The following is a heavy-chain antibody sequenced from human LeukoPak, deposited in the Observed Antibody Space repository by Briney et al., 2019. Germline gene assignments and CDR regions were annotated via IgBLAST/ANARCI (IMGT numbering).Heavy chain of an antibody. V-gene: IGHV1-2*06. Sequence: SVKVSCKASGGTFSSYAISWVRQAPGQGLEWMGRIHPSSGATNYAQRFQGRITLTRDTSINTAYMELSRLTSDDTAVYYCARDLPFEDWGQGTLVTVSS. CDR1: GGTFSSYA. CDR3: ARDLPFED. D-gene: IGHD2/OR15-2a*01. CDR2: IHPSSGAT. J-gene: IGHJ4*02.